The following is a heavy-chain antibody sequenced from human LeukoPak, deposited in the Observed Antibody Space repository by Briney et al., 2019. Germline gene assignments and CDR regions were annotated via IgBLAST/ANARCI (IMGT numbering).Heavy chain of an antibody. J-gene: IGHJ6*02. V-gene: IGHV3-7*03. CDR1: GFTFSGYW. CDR3: AKDIRGYIYGVDV. D-gene: IGHD5-24*01. CDR2: IKQDGSEK. Sequence: GGSLRLSCAASGFTFSGYWMNWVRQAPGKGLEWVANIKQDGSEKYYVDSVKGRFTISRDKAKNSLYLHMNSLRVEDTALYYCAKDIRGYIYGVDVWGQGTTVTVSS.